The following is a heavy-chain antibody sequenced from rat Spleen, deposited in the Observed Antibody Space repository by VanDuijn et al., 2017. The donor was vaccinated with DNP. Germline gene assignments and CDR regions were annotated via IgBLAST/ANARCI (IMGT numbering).Heavy chain of an antibody. Sequence: EVQLVETGGGLVQPGRSLKLSCVASGFTFSSYWMYWIRQAPKKGLEWVATISYDGRDTYYRASVTGRFTISRDNAKSPLYLQMDSLRSEDTATYYCATDPTEGMGDYWGQGVMVTVSS. CDR3: ATDPTEGMGDY. D-gene: IGHD1-11*01. CDR2: ISYDGRDT. CDR1: GFTFSSYW. V-gene: IGHV5-7*01. J-gene: IGHJ2*01.